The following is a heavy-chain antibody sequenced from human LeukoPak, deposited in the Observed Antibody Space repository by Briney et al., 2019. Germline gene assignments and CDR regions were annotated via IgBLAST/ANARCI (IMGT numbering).Heavy chain of an antibody. CDR3: ARGDKKENLSGPSGYFDP. J-gene: IGHJ5*02. D-gene: IGHD3-10*01. CDR2: INPDSGGT. V-gene: IGHV1-2*02. Sequence: ASVKVSCKASGYTFTGYYMHWVRPAPGQGLGWMRWINPDSGGTNFAPKFHGRVSMTRDTSLSTAYMELSSLRSDDTAVYYCARGDKKENLSGPSGYFDPWGQGSLVTVSS. CDR1: GYTFTGYY.